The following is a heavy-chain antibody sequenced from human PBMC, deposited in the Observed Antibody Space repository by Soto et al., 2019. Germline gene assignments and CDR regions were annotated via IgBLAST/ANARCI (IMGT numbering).Heavy chain of an antibody. J-gene: IGHJ3*02. CDR2: IYYSGST. D-gene: IGHD6-19*01. V-gene: IGHV4-59*08. CDR1: GGSISSYY. Sequence: QVQLQESGPGLVKPSETLSLTCTVSGGSISSYYWSWIRQPPGKGLEWIGYIYYSGSTNYNPSLKSRVTTAVDTSKNQFSLKLSSVTAADTAVYYCAREAVAGTTDAFDIWGQGTMVTVSS. CDR3: AREAVAGTTDAFDI.